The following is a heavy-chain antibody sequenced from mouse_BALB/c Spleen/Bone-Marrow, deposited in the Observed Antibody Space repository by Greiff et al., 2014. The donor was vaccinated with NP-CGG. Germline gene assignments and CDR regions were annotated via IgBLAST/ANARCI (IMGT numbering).Heavy chain of an antibody. J-gene: IGHJ2*01. CDR2: INPSSGYT. CDR1: GYTFTCYT. CDR3: ARRYYGNPFDY. V-gene: IGHV1-4*01. D-gene: IGHD2-1*01. Sequence: VQVVESGAELARPGASVKMSCKASGYTFTCYTMHWVKQRPGQGLEWIGYINPSSGYTNYNQKFKDKAILTADKSSSTAYMQLSSLTSEDSAVYYCARRYYGNPFDYWGQGTTLTVSS.